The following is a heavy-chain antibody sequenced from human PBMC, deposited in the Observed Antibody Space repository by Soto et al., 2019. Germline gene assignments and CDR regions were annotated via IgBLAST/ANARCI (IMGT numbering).Heavy chain of an antibody. V-gene: IGHV4-39*01. CDR2: ILHGGNT. J-gene: IGHJ4*02. D-gene: IGHD3-10*01. CDR1: GDSVSSSNYY. CDR3: ARPLAAAGGYYGY. Sequence: SETLSLTCTVSGDSVSSSNYYWGWIRYPPGRGLEWIGSILHGGNTYYNPSLKSRVTISVDTSKNQFSLKLSSVAASDTAIYYCARPLAAAGGYYGYWGQGTLVTVSS.